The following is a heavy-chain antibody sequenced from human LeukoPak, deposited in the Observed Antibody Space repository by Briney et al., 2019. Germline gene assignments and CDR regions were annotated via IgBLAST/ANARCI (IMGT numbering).Heavy chain of an antibody. CDR1: GGSFSGYY. J-gene: IGHJ5*02. CDR2: INHSGST. V-gene: IGHV4-34*01. D-gene: IGHD1-26*01. Sequence: SGTLSLTCAVYGGSFSGYYWSWIRQPPGKGLEWIGEINHSGSTNYNPSLKSRVTISVDTSKNQFSLKLSSVTAADTVVYYCARGYSGSYLGLNWFDPWGQGILVTVSS. CDR3: ARGYSGSYLGLNWFDP.